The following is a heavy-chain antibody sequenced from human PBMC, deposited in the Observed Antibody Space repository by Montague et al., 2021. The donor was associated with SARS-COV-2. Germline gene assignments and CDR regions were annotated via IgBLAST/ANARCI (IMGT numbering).Heavy chain of an antibody. V-gene: IGHV4-39*07. CDR2: IYYSGST. Sequence: VKPTQTLTLTCTFSGFSLSTSGMCVSWIRQPPGKALEWIGSIYYSGSTYYNPSLKSRVTISVDTSKNQFSLKLSSVTAADTAVYYCARVGRQQLVRLSGMDVWGQGTTVTVSS. D-gene: IGHD6-13*01. J-gene: IGHJ6*02. CDR3: ARVGRQQLVRLSGMDV. CDR1: GFSLSTSGMC.